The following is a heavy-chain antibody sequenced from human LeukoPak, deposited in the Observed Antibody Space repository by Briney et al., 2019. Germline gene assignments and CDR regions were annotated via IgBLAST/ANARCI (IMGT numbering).Heavy chain of an antibody. J-gene: IGHJ4*02. V-gene: IGHV4-59*01. CDR2: IYYSGST. D-gene: IGHD3-9*01. Sequence: SETLSLTCTVSGGSIDNYYWTWIRQPPGKGLEWIGYIYYSGSTNYNPSLKSRVTISVDTSKNQFSLKLSSVTAADTAVYYCARGTSVLRYFDWYPNFDYWGQGTLVTVSS. CDR1: GGSIDNYY. CDR3: ARGTSVLRYFDWYPNFDY.